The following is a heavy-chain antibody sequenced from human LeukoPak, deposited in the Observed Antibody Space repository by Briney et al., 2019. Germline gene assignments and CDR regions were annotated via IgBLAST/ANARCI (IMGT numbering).Heavy chain of an antibody. CDR3: AKDRSVSRTYQKSLDV. V-gene: IGHV3-30*02. CDR2: IRSDEVSK. Sequence: GGSLRLSCAASGFTFRSYAMHWVRQAPGKGLEWVALIRSDEVSKYYAESVKGQFTVSRDNSKNTLFLQMNSLRVEDTAIYYCAKDRSVSRTYQKSLDVWGQGTTVTFSS. D-gene: IGHD2-2*01. CDR1: GFTFRSYA. J-gene: IGHJ6*02.